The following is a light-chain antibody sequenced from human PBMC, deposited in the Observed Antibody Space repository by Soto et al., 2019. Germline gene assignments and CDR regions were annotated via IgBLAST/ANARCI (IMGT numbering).Light chain of an antibody. V-gene: IGKV1-39*01. CDR1: QSISNY. J-gene: IGKJ1*01. Sequence: DIQMTQSPSSLSASVADRVTITCRASQSISNYLTWYQQKPGKAPNLLIYAASTLQSGVPSRFSGSGSGTDFTLTISSLQPEDFATYYCQQGYSIPGTFGQGTKVDIK. CDR2: AAS. CDR3: QQGYSIPGT.